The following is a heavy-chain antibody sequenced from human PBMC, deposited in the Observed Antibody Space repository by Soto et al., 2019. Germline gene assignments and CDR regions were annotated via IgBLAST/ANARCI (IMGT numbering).Heavy chain of an antibody. CDR3: ATVGAAADSNYYYYYMDV. CDR2: FDPEDGET. CDR1: GYTLTELS. D-gene: IGHD6-13*01. Sequence: ASAKVSCKVSGYTLTELSMHWVRQAPGKGLEWMGGFDPEDGETIYAQKFQGRVTMTEDTSTDTAYMELSSLRSEDTAVYYCATVGAAADSNYYYYYMDVWGKGTTVTVSS. V-gene: IGHV1-24*01. J-gene: IGHJ6*03.